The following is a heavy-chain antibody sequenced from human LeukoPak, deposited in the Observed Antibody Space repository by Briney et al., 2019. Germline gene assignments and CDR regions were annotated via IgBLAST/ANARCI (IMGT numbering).Heavy chain of an antibody. CDR3: AHRLWGSSGSPYYFDY. CDR2: LYWNDDK. J-gene: IGHJ4*02. D-gene: IGHD3-16*01. V-gene: IGHV2-5*01. Sequence: SGPTLVKPTQTLTLTRTFSGFSLSTSGVGVAWIRQPPGKALEWLGFLYWNDDKRYSPSLKTRLTITKDTSKNQVVLTMTNMDPVDTATYYCAHRLWGSSGSPYYFDYWGQGTLVTVSS. CDR1: GFSLSTSGVG.